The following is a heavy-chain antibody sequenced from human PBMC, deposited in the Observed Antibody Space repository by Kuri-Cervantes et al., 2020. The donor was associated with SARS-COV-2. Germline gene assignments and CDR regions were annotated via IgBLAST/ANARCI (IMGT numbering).Heavy chain of an antibody. CDR1: GYSISSGYY. J-gene: IGHJ4*02. D-gene: IGHD6-6*01. V-gene: IGHV4-38-2*02. CDR2: IYHSGST. Sequence: SETLSLTCNVSGYSISSGYYWGWIRQPPGKGLEWIGSIYHSGSTYYNPSLKSRVTISVDTSKNQFSLKLSSVTAADTAVHYCARQGGYSSSSLDYWGQGTLVTVSS. CDR3: ARQGGYSSSSLDY.